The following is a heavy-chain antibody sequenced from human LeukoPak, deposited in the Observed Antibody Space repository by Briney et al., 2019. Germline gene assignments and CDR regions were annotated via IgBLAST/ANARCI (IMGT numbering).Heavy chain of an antibody. CDR3: ARTTEGYCRGGSCFYYYYYMDV. CDR1: GYSISSGYY. Sequence: PSETLSLTCTVSGYSISSGYYWGWIRQPPGKGLEWIGSIYHSGSTYYNPSLKSRVTISVDTSKNQFSLKLRSVTAAETAVYYCARTTEGYCRGGSCFYYYYYMDVWGKGTTVTVSS. CDR2: IYHSGST. J-gene: IGHJ6*03. V-gene: IGHV4-38-2*02. D-gene: IGHD2-15*01.